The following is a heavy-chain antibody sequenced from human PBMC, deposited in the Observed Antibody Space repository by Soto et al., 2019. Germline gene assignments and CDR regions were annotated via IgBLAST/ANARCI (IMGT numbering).Heavy chain of an antibody. CDR3: AGFRWELLQHYYYGMDV. D-gene: IGHD1-26*01. CDR1: GYTFTSYG. V-gene: IGHV1-18*01. CDR2: ISAYNGNT. Sequence: GASVKVSCKASGYTFTSYGISWVRQAPGQGLEWMGWISAYNGNTNYAQKLQGRVTMTTDTSTSTAYMELRSLRSDDTAVYYCAGFRWELLQHYYYGMDVWGQGTTVTVSS. J-gene: IGHJ6*02.